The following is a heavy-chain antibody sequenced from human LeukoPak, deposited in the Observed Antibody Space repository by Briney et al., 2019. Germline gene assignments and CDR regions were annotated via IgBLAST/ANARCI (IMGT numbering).Heavy chain of an antibody. CDR2: IYYSGST. CDR1: GGSISSYY. Sequence: SETLSLTCTVSGGSISSYYWSWIRQPPGKGLEWIGYIYYSGSTNYNPSLKSRVTISVDTSKNQFSRKLSSVTAADTAVYYCARAGGREYSGSYPNWFDPWGQGTLVTVSS. V-gene: IGHV4-59*01. D-gene: IGHD1-26*01. CDR3: ARAGGREYSGSYPNWFDP. J-gene: IGHJ5*02.